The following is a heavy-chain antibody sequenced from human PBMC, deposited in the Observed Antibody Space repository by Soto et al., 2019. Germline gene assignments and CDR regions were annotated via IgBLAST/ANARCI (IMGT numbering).Heavy chain of an antibody. CDR3: ARIRGDGYNYYYGMDV. Sequence: PGESLKISCKGSGYSFTSYWISWVRQMPGKGLEWMGRIDPSESNVKYSPSFQGQVTISAGKSIRTAYLQWSSLEASDTAIYYCARIRGDGYNYYYGMDVWGQGTTVTVS. V-gene: IGHV5-10-1*04. CDR1: GYSFTSYW. CDR2: IDPSESNV. D-gene: IGHD3-10*01. J-gene: IGHJ6*02.